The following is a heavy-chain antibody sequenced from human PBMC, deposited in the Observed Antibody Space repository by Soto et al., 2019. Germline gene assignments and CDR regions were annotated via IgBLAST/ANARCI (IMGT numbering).Heavy chain of an antibody. CDR1: GGSISSYY. V-gene: IGHV4-59*08. D-gene: IGHD5-12*01. CDR2: IYYSGST. J-gene: IGHJ4*02. Sequence: PSETLSLTCTVSGGSISSYYWSWIRQPPGKGLEWIGCIYYSGSTNYNPSLKSRVTISVDTSKNQFSLKLSSVTAADTAVYYCATDRGSGYDLDFDYWGQGTLVTVSS. CDR3: ATDRGSGYDLDFDY.